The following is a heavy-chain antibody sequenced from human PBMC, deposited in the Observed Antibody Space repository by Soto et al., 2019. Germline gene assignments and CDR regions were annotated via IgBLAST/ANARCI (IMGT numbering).Heavy chain of an antibody. CDR1: GFTFGTYA. D-gene: IGHD5-18*01. J-gene: IGHJ5*02. Sequence: EVQLLESGGGLVQPGGSLRLSCAASGFTFGTYAMNWVRQAPGKGLEWVSGITGSGGSTYYADSVKGRFTISRDNSKNTLYVQMNSRRGDDTAVYYCAKVRSVDTRDWFDPWGQGTLVTASS. CDR2: ITGSGGST. V-gene: IGHV3-23*01. CDR3: AKVRSVDTRDWFDP.